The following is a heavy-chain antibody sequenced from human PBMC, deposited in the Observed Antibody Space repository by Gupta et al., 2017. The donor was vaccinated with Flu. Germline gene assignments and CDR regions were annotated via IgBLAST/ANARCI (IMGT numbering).Heavy chain of an antibody. D-gene: IGHD3-3*01. Sequence: RSYWRSWVRQAPGKGLEWVANIKQDGSEKYYVDSVKGRFTISRDNAKNSLYLQMNSLRAEDTAVYYCARGSSDFWSGPDYWGQGTLVTVSS. J-gene: IGHJ4*02. CDR3: ARGSSDFWSGPDY. CDR1: RSYW. V-gene: IGHV3-7*01. CDR2: IKQDGSEK.